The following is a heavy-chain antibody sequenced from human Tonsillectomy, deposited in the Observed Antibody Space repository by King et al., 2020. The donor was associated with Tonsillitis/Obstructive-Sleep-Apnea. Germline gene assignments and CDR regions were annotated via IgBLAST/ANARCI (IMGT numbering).Heavy chain of an antibody. Sequence: VQLPQWGAGLLKPSETLSLTCAVYGGSFSGYYWSWIRQPPGKGLEWIGEINHSGSTNYNPSLKSRVTISVDTSKNQFSLKLSSVTAADTAVYYCARSFSGSFSRVLDWGQGTLVTVSS. CDR2: INHSGST. V-gene: IGHV4-34*01. CDR3: ARSFSGSFSRVLD. CDR1: GGSFSGYY. D-gene: IGHD1-26*01. J-gene: IGHJ4*02.